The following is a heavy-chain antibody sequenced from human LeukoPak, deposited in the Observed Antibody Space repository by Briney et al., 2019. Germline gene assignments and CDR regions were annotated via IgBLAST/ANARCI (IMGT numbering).Heavy chain of an antibody. Sequence: ASVKVSCKASGYTFTSYAMHWVRQAPGQRLEWMGWINAGNGNTKYSQKFQGRVTITRDTSASTAYMELSSLRSEDTAVYYCARETPDNYCSGGSCYYFDYWGQGTLVTVSS. CDR1: GYTFTSYA. V-gene: IGHV1-3*01. CDR2: INAGNGNT. D-gene: IGHD2-15*01. J-gene: IGHJ4*02. CDR3: ARETPDNYCSGGSCYYFDY.